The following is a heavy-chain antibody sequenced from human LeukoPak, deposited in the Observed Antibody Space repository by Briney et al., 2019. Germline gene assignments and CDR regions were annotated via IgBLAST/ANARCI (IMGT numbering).Heavy chain of an antibody. CDR3: ARDYYDSSGYSPNFDY. J-gene: IGHJ4*02. D-gene: IGHD3-22*01. CDR2: IKQDGSEK. CDR1: GFTFSSYW. Sequence: GGSLRLSCAASGFTFSSYWMSWVRQAPGKGLEWVANIKQDGSEKYYVDSVKGRFTISRDNAKNSLYLQMNSLRAEDTAVYYCARDYYDSSGYSPNFDYWGQGTLVTVSS. V-gene: IGHV3-7*01.